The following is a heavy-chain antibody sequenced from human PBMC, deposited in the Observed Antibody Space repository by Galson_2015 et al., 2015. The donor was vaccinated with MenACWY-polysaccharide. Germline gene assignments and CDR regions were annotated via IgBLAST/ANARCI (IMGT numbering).Heavy chain of an antibody. Sequence: SLRLSCAASGYTFSSYEMNWVRQAPGKGLEWVSYISASGSSKDYADSVKGRFTISRDNAKNSLYLQMNSLGVEDTAVYYCARTFDSWGQGTQVTVSS. V-gene: IGHV3-48*03. CDR2: ISASGSSK. J-gene: IGHJ4*02. CDR1: GYTFSSYE. CDR3: ARTFDS.